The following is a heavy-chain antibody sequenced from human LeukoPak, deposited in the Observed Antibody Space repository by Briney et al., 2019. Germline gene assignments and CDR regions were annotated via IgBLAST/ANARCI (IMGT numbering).Heavy chain of an antibody. J-gene: IGHJ6*03. CDR1: GGSISSGGYY. V-gene: IGHV4-31*03. Sequence: KPSQTLSLTCTVSGGSISSGGYYWSCIRQHPGKGLEWIGYIYYSGSNYYNPSLKTRATISVDTSKNQFSLKLSSVTAADTAVYYCARGRGSGWNYYYYYYMDVWGKGTTVTVSS. CDR3: ARGRGSGWNYYYYYYMDV. D-gene: IGHD6-19*01. CDR2: IYYSGSN.